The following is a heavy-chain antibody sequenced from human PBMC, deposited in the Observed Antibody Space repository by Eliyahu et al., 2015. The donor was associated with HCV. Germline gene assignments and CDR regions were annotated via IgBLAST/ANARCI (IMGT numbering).Heavy chain of an antibody. CDR3: ASGRYSYGCDY. J-gene: IGHJ4*02. Sequence: LEWVSSISSSGSYIYYADSVKGRFTISRDNAKNSLYLQMNGLRAEDTSVYYCASGRYSYGCDYWGQGTLVTVSS. V-gene: IGHV3-21*06. D-gene: IGHD5-18*01. CDR2: ISSSGSYI.